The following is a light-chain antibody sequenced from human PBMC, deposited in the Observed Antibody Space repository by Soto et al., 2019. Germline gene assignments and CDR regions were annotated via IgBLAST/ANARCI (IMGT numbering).Light chain of an antibody. V-gene: IGKV1-39*01. CDR2: AAS. CDR3: QQSYRTPRS. CDR1: QSISSY. J-gene: IGKJ1*01. Sequence: DIQMTQSPYSLSASVGDRVTITCRASQSISSYLNWYQQKPGKAPKLLIYAASSLQSGVPSRFSGSGSGTDFTLTISSLQPEDFATYYCQQSYRTPRSVGQGTKVEIK.